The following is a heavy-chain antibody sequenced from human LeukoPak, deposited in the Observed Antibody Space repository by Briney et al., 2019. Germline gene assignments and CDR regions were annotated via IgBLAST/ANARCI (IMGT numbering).Heavy chain of an antibody. CDR2: IYYSGST. J-gene: IGHJ4*02. D-gene: IGHD5-18*01. CDR1: GFTFSSYW. V-gene: IGHV4-59*01. Sequence: GSLRLSCAASGFTFSSYWMSWIRQPPGKGLEWIGHIYYSGSTNYNPSFKSRVTISIDTSKNQFSLRLSSVTAADTAVYYCARGAAGYSYGWGQGTLVTVSS. CDR3: ARGAAGYSYG.